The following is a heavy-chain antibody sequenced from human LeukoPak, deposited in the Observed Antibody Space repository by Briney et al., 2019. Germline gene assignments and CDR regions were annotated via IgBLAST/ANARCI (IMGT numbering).Heavy chain of an antibody. CDR2: ICTSGDT. J-gene: IGHJ4*02. CDR3: ARANYVWESYVY. D-gene: IGHD3-16*01. Sequence: ETLSLTCAVSGFSIKDYDWSWIRQPSGKGLEWVGHICTSGDTNYTPSLESRFTISVDTSKNQFSLKLRSVTAADTAAYYCARANYVWESYVYWGQGTLVTVSS. CDR1: GFSIKDYD. V-gene: IGHV4-4*07.